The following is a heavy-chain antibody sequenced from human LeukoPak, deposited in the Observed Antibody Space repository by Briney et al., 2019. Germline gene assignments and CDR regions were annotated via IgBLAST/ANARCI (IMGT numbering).Heavy chain of an antibody. J-gene: IGHJ4*02. CDR3: ARAFTRIYYFDF. V-gene: IGHV1-46*01. D-gene: IGHD1-1*01. Sequence: ASVKVSCKASGYTFTSYYMQWVRQAPGQGLEWMGIIIPGGGSTSYAQQFQGRVTMTRDMTTSTVYMELSSLSSEDTAVYYCARAFTRIYYFDFWGQGTLVTVSS. CDR2: IIPGGGST. CDR1: GYTFTSYY.